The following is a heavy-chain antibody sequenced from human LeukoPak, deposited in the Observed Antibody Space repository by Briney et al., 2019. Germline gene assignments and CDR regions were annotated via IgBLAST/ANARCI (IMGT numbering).Heavy chain of an antibody. CDR2: ISQDGSGK. CDR1: GFTFSNYW. V-gene: IGHV3-7*03. Sequence: PGGSLRLSCGASGFTFSNYWMSWVRQAPGKGLEWVINISQDGSGKNYADSVEGRFTISRDNAKNSLYLQMNSLRAEDTAVYYCARAGYDYVWGSYRGTDAFDIWGQGTMVTVSS. J-gene: IGHJ3*02. D-gene: IGHD3-16*02. CDR3: ARAGYDYVWGSYRGTDAFDI.